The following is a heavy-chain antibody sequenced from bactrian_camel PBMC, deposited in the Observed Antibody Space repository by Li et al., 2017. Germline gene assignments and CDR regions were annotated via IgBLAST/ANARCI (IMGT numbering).Heavy chain of an antibody. CDR1: GSTGT. J-gene: IGHJ4*01. V-gene: IGHV3S9*01. D-gene: IGHD5*01. CDR2: IDADGET. Sequence: VQLVESGGGSVQAGGSLRLSCTASGSTGTMGWFRQAPGQEREGVASIDADGETSYADSVKGRFSVSRDNAKNTLYLQLNSLKTEDTAMYYCAKLGTRWSEFPYWGQGTQVTVS. CDR3: AKLGTRWSEFPY.